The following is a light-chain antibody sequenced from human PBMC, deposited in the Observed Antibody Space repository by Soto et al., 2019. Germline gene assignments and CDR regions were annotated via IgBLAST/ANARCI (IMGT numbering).Light chain of an antibody. CDR3: QQYNTYSYT. V-gene: IGKV1-5*03. Sequence: DIQMTQSPSTLSAFVGDRVTITCRASQSISSWLAWYQQRPGKAPKLLIYKASSLEYGVPSRFSGSGFGTEFTLTISSLQPDDFATYFCQQYNTYSYTFGQGTKLEI. CDR1: QSISSW. CDR2: KAS. J-gene: IGKJ2*01.